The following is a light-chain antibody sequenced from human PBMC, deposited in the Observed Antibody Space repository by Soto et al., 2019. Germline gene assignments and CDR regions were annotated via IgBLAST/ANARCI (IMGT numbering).Light chain of an antibody. CDR2: KAS. CDR1: QSISSW. J-gene: IGKJ4*01. V-gene: IGKV1-5*03. Sequence: DIQMTQSPSTLSASVGDRVTITCRTSQSISSWLAWYQQKPGKAPKLLIYKASSLESGVPSRFSGSGSGTEFTLTISSLQPDDFATYYCQQYNSFLLTFGGGTKVEIK. CDR3: QQYNSFLLT.